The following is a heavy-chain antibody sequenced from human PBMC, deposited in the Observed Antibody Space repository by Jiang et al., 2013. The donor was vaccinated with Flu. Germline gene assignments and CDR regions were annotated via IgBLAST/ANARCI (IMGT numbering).Heavy chain of an antibody. J-gene: IGHJ4*02. D-gene: IGHD1-14*01. V-gene: IGHV4-59*08. Sequence: TCGVSGGSIRGYYWSWSLAAPREGTGVDWIYPLQWEHQVQPLLESRVTMSVDTSNNQLSLRILSVTAADTAVYYCVRHEDGRSHLNWGQGKLVIVSS. CDR1: GGSIRGYY. CDR3: VRHEDGRSHLN. CDR2: PLQWEH.